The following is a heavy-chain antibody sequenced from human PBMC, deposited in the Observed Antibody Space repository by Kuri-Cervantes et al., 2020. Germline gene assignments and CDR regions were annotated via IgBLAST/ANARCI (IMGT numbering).Heavy chain of an antibody. CDR1: GFTFSSYS. CDR2: ISSSSSTI. D-gene: IGHD5-18*01. J-gene: IGHJ4*02. V-gene: IGHV3-48*01. CDR3: ARDRGYSYGEFDY. Sequence: GESLKISCAASGFTFSSYSMNWVRQAPGKGLEWVSYISSSSSTIYYADSVKGRFTISRDNSKNTLYLQMNSLRAEDTAVYYCARDRGYSYGEFDYWGQGTLVTVSS.